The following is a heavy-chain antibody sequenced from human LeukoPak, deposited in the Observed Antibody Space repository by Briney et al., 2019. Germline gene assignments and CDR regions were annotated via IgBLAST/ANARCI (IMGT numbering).Heavy chain of an antibody. Sequence: GGSLRLSCAASGFTVSSNYMSWVRQAPGKGLEWVSAISGSGGSTYYADSVKGRFTISRDNSKNTLYLQMNSLRAEDTAVYYCARDHSSSWVFDYWGQGTLVTVSS. CDR1: GFTVSSNY. V-gene: IGHV3-23*01. D-gene: IGHD6-13*01. CDR3: ARDHSSSWVFDY. J-gene: IGHJ4*02. CDR2: ISGSGGST.